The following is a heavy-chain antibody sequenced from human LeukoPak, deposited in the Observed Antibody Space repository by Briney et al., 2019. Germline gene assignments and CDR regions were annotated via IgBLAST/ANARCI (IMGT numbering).Heavy chain of an antibody. D-gene: IGHD3-22*01. CDR2: ISYDGSNK. V-gene: IGHV3-30*03. J-gene: IGHJ4*02. CDR3: ARTVSSGYDPFDY. CDR1: GFTFSSYG. Sequence: GGSLRLSCAASGFTFSSYGMHWVRQAPGKGLEWVAVISYDGSNKYYADSVKGRFTISRDNSKNTLYLQMNSLRAEDTAVYYCARTVSSGYDPFDYWGQGTLVTVSS.